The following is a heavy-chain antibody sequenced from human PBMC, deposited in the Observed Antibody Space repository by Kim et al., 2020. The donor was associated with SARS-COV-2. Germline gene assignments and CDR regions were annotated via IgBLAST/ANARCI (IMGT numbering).Heavy chain of an antibody. V-gene: IGHV3-23*01. D-gene: IGHD6-19*01. J-gene: IGHJ6*02. CDR3: AKMEQWLVWAYGMDV. Sequence: SVKGRFTISRDNSKNTLYLQMNSLRAEDTAVYYCAKMEQWLVWAYGMDVWGQGTTVTVSS.